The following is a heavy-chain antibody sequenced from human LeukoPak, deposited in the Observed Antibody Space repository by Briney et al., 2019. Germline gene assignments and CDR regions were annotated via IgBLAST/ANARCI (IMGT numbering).Heavy chain of an antibody. V-gene: IGHV3-21*01. D-gene: IGHD5-12*01. CDR3: ARDRYSGYDYFDY. J-gene: IGHJ4*02. CDR2: ISSSSSYI. Sequence: PGGSLRLSCAASGFTFSNAWMNWVRQAPGKGLEWVSSISSSSSYIYYADSVKGRFTISRDNAKNSLYLQMNSLRAEDTAVYYCARDRYSGYDYFDYWGQGTLVTVSS. CDR1: GFTFSNAW.